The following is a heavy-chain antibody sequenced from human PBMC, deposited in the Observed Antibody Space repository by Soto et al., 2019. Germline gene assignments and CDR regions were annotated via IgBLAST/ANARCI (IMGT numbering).Heavy chain of an antibody. CDR2: IIPIFGTA. J-gene: IGHJ6*02. Sequence: RASVKVSCKASGGTFSSYAISWVRQAPGQGLEWMGGIIPIFGTANYAQKFQGRVTITADESTSTAYMELSSLRSEDTAVYYCARNLVAPLRDVRYSYGYHYYYYGMDVWGQGTTVTVSS. CDR3: ARNLVAPLRDVRYSYGYHYYYYGMDV. V-gene: IGHV1-69*13. CDR1: GGTFSSYA. D-gene: IGHD5-18*01.